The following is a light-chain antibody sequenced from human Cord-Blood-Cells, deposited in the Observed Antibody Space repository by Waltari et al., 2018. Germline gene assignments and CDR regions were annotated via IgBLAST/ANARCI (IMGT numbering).Light chain of an antibody. CDR2: DVS. CDR3: SSYTSSSPYV. Sequence: QSALTQPASVSGSPGQSITISCTGTSSDAGGYNYVSWYQQHPGKAPKLMIYDVSNRPSGVSNRFSGSKSGHTASLTISGLQAEDEADYYCSSYTSSSPYVFGTGTKVTVL. J-gene: IGLJ1*01. CDR1: SSDAGGYNY. V-gene: IGLV2-14*01.